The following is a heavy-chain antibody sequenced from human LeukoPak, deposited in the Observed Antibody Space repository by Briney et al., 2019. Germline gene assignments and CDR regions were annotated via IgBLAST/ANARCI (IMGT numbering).Heavy chain of an antibody. CDR3: AELGITMIGGV. D-gene: IGHD3-10*02. CDR1: GFTFSRYG. Sequence: GGSLRLSCAASGFTFSRYGMHWVRQAPGKGLEWVAVISYDGSNKYYSDSVKGRFTISRDNAKNSLYLQMNSLRAEDTAVYYCAELGITMIGGVWGKGTTVTISS. J-gene: IGHJ6*04. CDR2: ISYDGSNK. V-gene: IGHV3-30*18.